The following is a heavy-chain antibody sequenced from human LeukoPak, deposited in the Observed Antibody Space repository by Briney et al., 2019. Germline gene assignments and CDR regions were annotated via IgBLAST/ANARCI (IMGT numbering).Heavy chain of an antibody. Sequence: SETLSLTCTVSGGSINNYFWSWIRQPAGKGLEWLGRIHTSGTSNYNPSLKSRVTMSLDTSNNRFSLKLTSVTAADTAIYYCARFSFSGDSWNPEDSWGQGTLVTVSS. CDR2: IHTSGTS. V-gene: IGHV4-4*07. J-gene: IGHJ4*02. CDR1: GGSINNYF. CDR3: ARFSFSGDSWNPEDS. D-gene: IGHD2-15*01.